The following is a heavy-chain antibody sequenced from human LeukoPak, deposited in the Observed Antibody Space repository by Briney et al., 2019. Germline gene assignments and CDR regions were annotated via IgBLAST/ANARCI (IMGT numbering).Heavy chain of an antibody. CDR3: ARSSYDSSGKLDY. CDR1: GFTFSSYG. D-gene: IGHD3-22*01. V-gene: IGHV3-33*01. J-gene: IGHJ4*02. Sequence: PGRSLRLSCAASGFTFSSYGMHWVRQAPGKGLEWVAVIWYDGSNKYYADSVKGRFTISRDNSKNTQYLQMNSLRAEDTAVYYCARSSYDSSGKLDYWGQGTLVTVSS. CDR2: IWYDGSNK.